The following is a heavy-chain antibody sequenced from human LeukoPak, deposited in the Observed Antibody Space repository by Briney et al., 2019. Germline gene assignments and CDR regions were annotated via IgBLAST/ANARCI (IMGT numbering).Heavy chain of an antibody. J-gene: IGHJ4*02. CDR1: GFTFSSYG. Sequence: GGSLRLSCAASGFTFSSYGMHWVRQASGKGLEWVAVISYDGSNKYYADSVKGRFTIPRDNSKNTLYLQMNSLRAEDTAVYYCAKEAGPSLDYWGQGTLVTVSS. V-gene: IGHV3-30*18. CDR3: AKEAGPSLDY. D-gene: IGHD6-19*01. CDR2: ISYDGSNK.